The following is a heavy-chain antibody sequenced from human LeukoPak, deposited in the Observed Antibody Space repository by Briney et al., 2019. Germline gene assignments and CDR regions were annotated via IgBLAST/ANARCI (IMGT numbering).Heavy chain of an antibody. D-gene: IGHD3-16*01. J-gene: IGHJ5*02. CDR1: GGSISSGGYS. CDR3: AREVAGGRYNWFDP. V-gene: IGHV4-30-2*01. Sequence: SETLSLTCAVSGGSISSGGYSWSWIRQPPGKGLERIVYIYHSGSTYYNPSLKSRVTISVDRSKNQFSLKLSSVTAADTAVYYCAREVAGGRYNWFDPWGQGTLVTVSS. CDR2: IYHSGST.